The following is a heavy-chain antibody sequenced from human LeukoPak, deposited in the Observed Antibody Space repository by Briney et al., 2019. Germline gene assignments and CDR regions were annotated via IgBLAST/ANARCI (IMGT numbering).Heavy chain of an antibody. D-gene: IGHD3-22*01. CDR1: DYSITSDCY. J-gene: IGHJ4*02. CDR3: AREAGSYDSSGYYSLYYSFDY. Sequence: SETLSLTCNVSDYSITSDCYWAWIRQPPGKGLEWIGSIYHSGTTYYSPSLKSRVNISVDTSKNQFSLKLNSVTAADTAVYYCAREAGSYDSSGYYSLYYSFDYWGQGTLVTVSS. V-gene: IGHV4-38-2*02. CDR2: IYHSGTT.